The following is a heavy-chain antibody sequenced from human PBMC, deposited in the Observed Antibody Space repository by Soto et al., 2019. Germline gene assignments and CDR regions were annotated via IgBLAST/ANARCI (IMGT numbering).Heavy chain of an antibody. D-gene: IGHD2-2*01. Sequence: GESLKISCKGSGYSFTSYWIGWVRQMPGKGLEWMGIIYPGDSDTRYSPSFQGQVTISADKSISTAYLQWSSLKASDTAMYYCARDIGYCSSTSCYRVGGNFDYWGQGTLVTVSS. CDR1: GYSFTSYW. J-gene: IGHJ4*02. V-gene: IGHV5-51*01. CDR2: IYPGDSDT. CDR3: ARDIGYCSSTSCYRVGGNFDY.